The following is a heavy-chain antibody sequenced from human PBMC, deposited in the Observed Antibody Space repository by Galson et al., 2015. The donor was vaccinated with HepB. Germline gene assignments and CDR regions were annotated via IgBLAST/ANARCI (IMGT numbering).Heavy chain of an antibody. V-gene: IGHV3-15*01. CDR3: TTDDVKELLWFGENSY. CDR2: IKSKTDSGTT. CDR1: GFTFSNAW. D-gene: IGHD3-10*01. Sequence: SLRLSCAASGFTFSNAWMSWVRQAPGKGLEWVGRIKSKTDSGTTDYAAPVKGRFTISRDDSKNTLYLQMNSLKTEDTAVYYCTTDDVKELLWFGENSYWGQGTLVTVSS. J-gene: IGHJ4*02.